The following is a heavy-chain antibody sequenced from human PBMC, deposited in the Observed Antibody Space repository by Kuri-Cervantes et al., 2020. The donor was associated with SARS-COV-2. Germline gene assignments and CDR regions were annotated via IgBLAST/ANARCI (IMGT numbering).Heavy chain of an antibody. CDR1: GFTFSSYW. CDR2: INSDGSST. D-gene: IGHD6-13*01. CDR3: AKDHFGLAASPGQVAFDY. Sequence: GESLKISCAASGFTFSSYWMHWVRQAPGKGLVWVSRINSDGSSTSYADSVKGRFTISRDNAKNTLYLQMNSLRAEDTAVYYCAKDHFGLAASPGQVAFDYWGQGTLVTVSS. J-gene: IGHJ4*02. V-gene: IGHV3-74*01.